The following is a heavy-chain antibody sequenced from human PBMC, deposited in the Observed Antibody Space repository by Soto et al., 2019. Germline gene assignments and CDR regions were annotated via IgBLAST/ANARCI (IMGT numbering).Heavy chain of an antibody. V-gene: IGHV3-73*01. J-gene: IGHJ5*02. CDR3: TRPSKDSSGNWFDP. CDR1: GFTFSGSA. Sequence: GGSLRLSCAASGFTFSGSAMHWVRQASGKGLEWVGRIRSKANSYATAYAASVKGRFTISRDDSKNTAYLQMNSLKTEDTAVYYCTRPSKDSSGNWFDPWGQGALVTVSS. CDR2: IRSKANSYAT. D-gene: IGHD6-19*01.